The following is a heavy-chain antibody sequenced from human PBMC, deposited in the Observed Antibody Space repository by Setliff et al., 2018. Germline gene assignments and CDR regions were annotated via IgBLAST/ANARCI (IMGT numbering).Heavy chain of an antibody. V-gene: IGHV3-48*01. Sequence: GGSLRLSCAASGFTFSSYGMHWVRQAPGKRLEWISYIGRSSDSTYYADSVKGRFTISRDNSKNTLYLQMNSLRAGDTAVYYCARGANYGSGSSDFDYWGQGTLVTVSS. J-gene: IGHJ4*02. CDR2: IGRSSDST. D-gene: IGHD3-10*01. CDR1: GFTFSSYG. CDR3: ARGANYGSGSSDFDY.